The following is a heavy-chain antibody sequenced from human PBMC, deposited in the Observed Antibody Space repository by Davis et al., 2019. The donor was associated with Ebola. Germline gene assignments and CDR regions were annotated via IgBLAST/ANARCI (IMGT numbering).Heavy chain of an antibody. CDR2: GTSADT. Sequence: PGGSLRLSCSASGFIFSTYVMSWVRLAPGKGLEWVSTYGTSADTYYADSVKGRFTISRDNSKNTLHLQMNSLRVEDTAMYYCVKDTSNIWFDVWGQGTLVTVSA. CDR1: GFIFSTYV. CDR3: VKDTSNIWFDV. V-gene: IGHV3-23*01. D-gene: IGHD2/OR15-2a*01. J-gene: IGHJ3*01.